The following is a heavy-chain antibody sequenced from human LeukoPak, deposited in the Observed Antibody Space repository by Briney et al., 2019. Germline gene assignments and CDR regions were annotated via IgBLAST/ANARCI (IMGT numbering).Heavy chain of an antibody. V-gene: IGHV3-74*01. J-gene: IGHJ6*03. CDR3: ARGTWATLYYYYVDV. D-gene: IGHD5-24*01. Sequence: GGSLRLSCAASGFTFSSYWMHWVRQAPGKGLVWVSRINSDGSSTSYADSVKGRFAISRDNAKNTLYLQMNSLRAEDTAVYYCARGTWATLYYYYVDVWGKGTTVTVSS. CDR1: GFTFSSYW. CDR2: INSDGSST.